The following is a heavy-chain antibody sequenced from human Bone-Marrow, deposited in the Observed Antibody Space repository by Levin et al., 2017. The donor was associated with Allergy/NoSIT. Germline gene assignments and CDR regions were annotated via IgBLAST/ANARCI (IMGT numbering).Heavy chain of an antibody. Sequence: SCTVSGDSINRGGFFWTWIRQPPGKGLEWIGYITDTGSTFYNPSLKSRITLSRDTSQNQFVLRVTSVTAADTAIYYCARLVDSRGYSGYVDNWGRGSLVTVSS. D-gene: IGHD5-12*01. CDR3: ARLVDSRGYSGYVDN. CDR2: ITDTGST. V-gene: IGHV4-31*03. J-gene: IGHJ4*02. CDR1: GDSINRGGFF.